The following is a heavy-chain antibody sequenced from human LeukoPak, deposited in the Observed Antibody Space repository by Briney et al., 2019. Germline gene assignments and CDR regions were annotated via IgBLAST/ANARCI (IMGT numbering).Heavy chain of an antibody. CDR1: GGSFSGYY. V-gene: IGHV4-34*01. J-gene: IGHJ5*02. D-gene: IGHD4-17*01. CDR3: ARGSDYGDYLNWFDP. Sequence: SGTLSLTCGVYGGSFSGYYWSWIRQPPGKGLEWIGEINHSGSTNYNPSLKSRVTISVDTSKNQLSLKLSSVTAADTAVYYCARGSDYGDYLNWFDPWGQGTLVTVSS. CDR2: INHSGST.